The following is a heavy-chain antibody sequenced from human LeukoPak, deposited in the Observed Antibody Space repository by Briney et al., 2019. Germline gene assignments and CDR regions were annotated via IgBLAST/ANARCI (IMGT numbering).Heavy chain of an antibody. CDR1: GFSFSNYY. CDR2: ISSISGHI. D-gene: IGHD3-16*01. V-gene: IGHV3-21*04. CDR3: ARGGGLDV. Sequence: PGGSLRLSCAASGFSFSNYYMNWVRQAPGKGLEWVSSISSISGHIYYADSVKGRFTISRDNAKNSLYLQMSNLRAEDTAVYFCARGGGLDVWGQGATVTVSS. J-gene: IGHJ6*02.